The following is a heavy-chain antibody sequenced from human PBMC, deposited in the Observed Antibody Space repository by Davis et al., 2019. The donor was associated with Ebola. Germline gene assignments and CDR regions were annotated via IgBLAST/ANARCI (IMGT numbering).Heavy chain of an antibody. Sequence: ASVKVSCKASGYSFSNYDINWVRQATGQGLEWMGWMNPNSGNTGYAQKFQGRVTLTRNTSINTADMELSSLGSEDTAVYYCTRGTRVFDYWGQGTLVTVSS. CDR3: TRGTRVFDY. V-gene: IGHV1-8*01. J-gene: IGHJ4*02. CDR1: GYSFSNYD. CDR2: MNPNSGNT.